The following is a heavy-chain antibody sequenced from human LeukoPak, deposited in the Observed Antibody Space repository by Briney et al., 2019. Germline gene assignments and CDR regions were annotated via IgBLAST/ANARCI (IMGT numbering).Heavy chain of an antibody. V-gene: IGHV3-33*01. Sequence: GGSLRLSCAASGFTFSSYGMHWVRQAPGKGLGWVAVIWYDGSNKYYADSVKGRFTISRDNSKNTLYLQMNSLRAEDTAVYYCARDNSRFGDGMDVWGKGTTVTVSS. CDR2: IWYDGSNK. D-gene: IGHD3-10*01. CDR3: ARDNSRFGDGMDV. CDR1: GFTFSSYG. J-gene: IGHJ6*04.